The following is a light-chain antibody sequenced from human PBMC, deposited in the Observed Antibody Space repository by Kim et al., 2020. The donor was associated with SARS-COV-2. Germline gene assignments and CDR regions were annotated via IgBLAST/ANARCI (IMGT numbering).Light chain of an antibody. CDR3: QTWDSTSV. CDR2: QDN. Sequence: SYELTQPPSVSVSPGQTATITCSGDKLGDKYACWYQQKPGQSPVLVIYQDNKRPSGIPERFSGSNSGNTATLTISGTQAMDEADYYYQTWDSTSVFGGGTQLTVL. J-gene: IGLJ2*01. V-gene: IGLV3-1*01. CDR1: KLGDKY.